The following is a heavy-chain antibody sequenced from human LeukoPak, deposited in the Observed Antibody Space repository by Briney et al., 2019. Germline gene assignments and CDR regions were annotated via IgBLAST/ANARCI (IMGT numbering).Heavy chain of an antibody. CDR1: GFTFSSYS. Sequence: GGSLRLSCAASGFTFSSYSMIWVRQAPGKGLEWVSSITSSSSDIYYADSVKGRFTISRDNAKNSLYLQMNNLRAEDTAVYYCARETTVTSGWFDPWGQGTLVTVSS. CDR3: ARETTVTSGWFDP. V-gene: IGHV3-21*01. CDR2: ITSSSSDI. J-gene: IGHJ5*02. D-gene: IGHD4-17*01.